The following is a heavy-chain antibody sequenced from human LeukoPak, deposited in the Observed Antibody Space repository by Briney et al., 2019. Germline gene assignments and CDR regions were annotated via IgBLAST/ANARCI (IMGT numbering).Heavy chain of an antibody. V-gene: IGHV4-61*02. CDR1: GGSISSGSYY. D-gene: IGHD4-17*01. J-gene: IGHJ2*01. CDR3: ARDSPTSHDYGDYGASYWYFDL. Sequence: PSQTLSLTCTVSGGSISSGSYYWSWIRQPAGKGLEWIGRIYTSGSTNFNPSLKSRVTISVDTSKNHFSLKLSSVTAADTAVYYCARDSPTSHDYGDYGASYWYFDLWGRGTLVTVSS. CDR2: IYTSGST.